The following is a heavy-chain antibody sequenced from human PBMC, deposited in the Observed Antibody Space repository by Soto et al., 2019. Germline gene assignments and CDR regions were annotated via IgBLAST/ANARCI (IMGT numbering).Heavy chain of an antibody. CDR2: INLSADST. CDR1: GYILTKYY. CDR3: VRNDNSGLDY. Sequence: QVQLVQSGAEVKKPGASVKVSCKASGYILTKYYMHWVRQAPGQGLEWMGFINLSADSTSYAQKFRGRVTMTRDTSTSTVYMDLSNLRSEDTAVYYCVRNDNSGLDYWGQGTLVTVSS. D-gene: IGHD3-22*01. V-gene: IGHV1-46*01. J-gene: IGHJ4*02.